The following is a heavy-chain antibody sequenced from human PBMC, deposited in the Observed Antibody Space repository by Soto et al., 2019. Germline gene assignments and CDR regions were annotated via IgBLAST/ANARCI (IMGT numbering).Heavy chain of an antibody. J-gene: IGHJ4*02. CDR3: ARDPEWELNLFDF. V-gene: IGHV1-46*01. D-gene: IGHD1-26*01. Sequence: ASLKVYCKASGYTFTRYYMHWVRQAPGQGLEWMGIINPSGGSTSYAQKFQGRVTMTRDTSTSTVYMELSSLRSEDTAVYYCARDPEWELNLFDFWGQGSLVPVS. CDR2: INPSGGST. CDR1: GYTFTRYY.